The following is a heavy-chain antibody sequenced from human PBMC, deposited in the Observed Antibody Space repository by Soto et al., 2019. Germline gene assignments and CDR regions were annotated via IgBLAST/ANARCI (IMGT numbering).Heavy chain of an antibody. J-gene: IGHJ4*02. D-gene: IGHD5-18*01. CDR2: IKSKSDGETA. CDR3: ALTAMINRDSSTSFDY. CDR1: GLTFSNVR. V-gene: IGHV3-15*01. Sequence: GGSLRLSCAASGLTFSNVRMTWVRQAPGKGLEWVGRIKSKSDGETADVAAPVKARFTISRDDSKNTVFLEMNSLKSEDTALYYCALTAMINRDSSTSFDYWGRGTQVTVSS.